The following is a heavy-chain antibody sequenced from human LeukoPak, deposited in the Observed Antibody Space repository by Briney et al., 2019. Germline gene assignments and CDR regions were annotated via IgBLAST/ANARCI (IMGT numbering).Heavy chain of an antibody. CDR2: IYYSGST. CDR1: GGSISSSSYY. J-gene: IGHJ3*02. Sequence: SETLSLTCTVSGGSISSSSYYWGWIRQPPGKGLEWIGSIYYSGSTYYNPSLKSRVTISVDTSKNQFSLKLSSVTAADTAVYYCARDPPRYRYYDRAFDIWGQGTMVTVSS. D-gene: IGHD3-22*01. V-gene: IGHV4-39*02. CDR3: ARDPPRYRYYDRAFDI.